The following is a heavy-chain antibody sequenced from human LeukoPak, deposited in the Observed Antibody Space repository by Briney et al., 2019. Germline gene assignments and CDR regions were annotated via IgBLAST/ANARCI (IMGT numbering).Heavy chain of an antibody. J-gene: IGHJ5*02. Sequence: GESLKISFKGSGYSFTSYWIGWVRQMPGKGLEWMGIIYPGDSDTRYSPSFQGQVTISADKSISTAYLQWSSLKASDTAMYYCARSYYYDSSGYYLYNWFDPWGQGTLVTVSS. V-gene: IGHV5-51*01. CDR3: ARSYYYDSSGYYLYNWFDP. CDR1: GYSFTSYW. CDR2: IYPGDSDT. D-gene: IGHD3-22*01.